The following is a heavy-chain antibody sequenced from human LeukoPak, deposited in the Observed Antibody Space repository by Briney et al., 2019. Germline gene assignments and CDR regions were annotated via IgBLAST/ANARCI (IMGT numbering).Heavy chain of an antibody. D-gene: IGHD2-21*02. CDR3: ARDRYCGGDCSFDY. Sequence: GGSLRLSCSASGFTVRSNYESWVRQVPGKGLEWVGVFYSDGNTYYADSVKNRFTISRDNSKNTLYLQMNSVRAEDTAVYYCARDRYCGGDCSFDYWGQGTLVTGSS. J-gene: IGHJ4*02. CDR1: GFTVRSNY. V-gene: IGHV3-66*01. CDR2: FYSDGNT.